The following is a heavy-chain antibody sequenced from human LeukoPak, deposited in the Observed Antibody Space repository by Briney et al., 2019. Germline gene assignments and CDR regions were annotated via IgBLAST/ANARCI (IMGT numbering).Heavy chain of an antibody. CDR2: ISYDGSNK. CDR1: GFTFSSYA. J-gene: IGHJ6*02. CDR3: ARRLVVPARGYYGMDV. V-gene: IGHV3-30-3*01. Sequence: GRSLRLSCAASGFTFSSYAMHWVRQAPGKGLEWVAVISYDGSNKYYADSVKGRFTISRDNSKNTLYLQMNSLRAEDTAVYYCARRLVVPARGYYGMDVWGQGTTVTVSS. D-gene: IGHD2-2*01.